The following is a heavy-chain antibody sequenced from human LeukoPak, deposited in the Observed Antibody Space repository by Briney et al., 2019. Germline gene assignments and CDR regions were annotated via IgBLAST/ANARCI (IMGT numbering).Heavy chain of an antibody. CDR2: INPDGRDT. D-gene: IGHD2-21*02. J-gene: IGHJ1*01. Sequence: GGSLRLSCAASGFSFSNYHMNWVRQAPGKGLEWVAHINPDGRDTYYVDSVKGRFTISRDNAQNSMYLQTNSLRVEDTAVYYCTSWGDTTAEYFQRWGQGTLVTVSS. CDR3: TSWGDTTAEYFQR. V-gene: IGHV3-7*01. CDR1: GFSFSNYH.